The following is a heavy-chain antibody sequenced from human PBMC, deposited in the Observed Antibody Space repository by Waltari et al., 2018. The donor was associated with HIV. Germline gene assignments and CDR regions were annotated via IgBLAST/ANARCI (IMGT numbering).Heavy chain of an antibody. V-gene: IGHV4-59*01. CDR3: ARGIDAQRVAAPCLDI. CDR2: IYNSRST. J-gene: IGHJ3*02. D-gene: IGHD6-25*01. CDR1: GGSISTYY. Sequence: QVQLRESGPGLVKPSETLSLTCTVSGGSISTYYWTWIRQPPGKGLEWIRYIYNSRSTDDNPALKGRATISVDTSKNQFSLKWSAVTTADTAVYYCARGIDAQRVAAPCLDIWGQGTMVTVSS.